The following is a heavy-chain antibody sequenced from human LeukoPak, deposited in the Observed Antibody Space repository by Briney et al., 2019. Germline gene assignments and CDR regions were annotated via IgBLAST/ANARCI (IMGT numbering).Heavy chain of an antibody. J-gene: IGHJ5*02. CDR2: IRYDGSNK. CDR3: AKDHDSSGYGPFDP. V-gene: IGHV3-30*02. CDR1: GFTFSSYG. Sequence: PGGSLRLSCAASGFTFSSYGMHWVRQAPVKGLEWVAFIRYDGSNKYYADSVKGRFTISRDNSKNTLYLQMNSLRAEDTAVYYCAKDHDSSGYGPFDPWGQGTLVTVSS. D-gene: IGHD3-22*01.